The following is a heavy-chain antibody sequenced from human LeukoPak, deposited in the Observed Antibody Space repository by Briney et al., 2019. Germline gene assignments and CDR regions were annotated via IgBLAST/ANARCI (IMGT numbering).Heavy chain of an antibody. CDR1: GFTFSSYW. V-gene: IGHV3-7*01. J-gene: IGHJ3*02. CDR3: ARDGEPLTYSSGWPRAFDI. CDR2: IKQDGSEK. Sequence: GGSLRLSCAASGFTFSSYWMSWVRQAPGKGLEWVANIKQDGSEKYYVDSVKGRFTISRDNAKNSLYLQMNSLRAEDTAVYYCARDGEPLTYSSGWPRAFDIWGQGTMVTVFS. D-gene: IGHD6-19*01.